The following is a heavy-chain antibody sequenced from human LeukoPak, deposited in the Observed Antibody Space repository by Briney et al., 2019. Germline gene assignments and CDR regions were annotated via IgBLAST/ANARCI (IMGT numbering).Heavy chain of an antibody. CDR1: GGSISSYC. CDR3: ASAKDYYGSSGYYPSYYYYGMDV. CDR2: IYYNGST. Sequence: SETLSLTCTVSGGSISSYCLNWIRQPPGKGLEWIGYIYYNGSTNYYPSLKSRVTISVDTSKNQFSLKLSSVTAADTAVYYCASAKDYYGSSGYYPSYYYYGMDVWGQGTTVTVSS. V-gene: IGHV4-59*01. D-gene: IGHD3-22*01. J-gene: IGHJ6*02.